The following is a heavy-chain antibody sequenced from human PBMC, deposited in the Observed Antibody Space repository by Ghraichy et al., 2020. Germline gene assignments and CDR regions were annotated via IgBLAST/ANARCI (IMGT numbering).Heavy chain of an antibody. CDR2: INSDGSST. CDR3: ARVSLLGGYFDY. CDR1: GFTFSSYW. D-gene: IGHD3-16*01. J-gene: IGHJ4*02. Sequence: GGSLRLSCAASGFTFSSYWMHWVRQAPGKGLVWVSRINSDGSSTSYADSVKGRFTISRDNAKNTLYLQMNSLRAEDTAVYYCARVSLLGGYFDYWGQGTLVTVSS. V-gene: IGHV3-74*01.